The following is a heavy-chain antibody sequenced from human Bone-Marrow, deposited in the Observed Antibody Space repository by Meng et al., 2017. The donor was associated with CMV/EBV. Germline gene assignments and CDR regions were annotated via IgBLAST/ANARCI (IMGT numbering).Heavy chain of an antibody. CDR1: GFKFNTYW. CDR2: INEDGSEK. V-gene: IGHV3-7*03. D-gene: IGHD2-2*01. J-gene: IGHJ5*02. Sequence: GGSLRLSCAASGFKFNTYWMSWVRQAPGKGLEWVASINEDGSEKYYVDSVKDRFTISRDNANTSLYLQMNSLRADDTAVYYCAREGVGPAVIPEFWFDPWGQGTLVTVSS. CDR3: AREGVGPAVIPEFWFDP.